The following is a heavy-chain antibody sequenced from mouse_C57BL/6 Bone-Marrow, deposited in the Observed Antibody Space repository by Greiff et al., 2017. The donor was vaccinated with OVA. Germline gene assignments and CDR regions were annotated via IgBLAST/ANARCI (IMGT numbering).Heavy chain of an antibody. CDR2: SRNKANDYTT. CDR1: GFTFSDFY. Sequence: EVQGVESGGGLVQSGRSLRLSCATSGFTFSDFYMEWVRQAPGKGLEWIAASRNKANDYTTEYSASVKGRFIVSRDTSQSILYLQMNALRAEDTAIYYGARDGGKCYYAMDYWGQGTSVTVSS. J-gene: IGHJ4*01. CDR3: ARDGGKCYYAMDY. D-gene: IGHD1-3*01. V-gene: IGHV7-1*01.